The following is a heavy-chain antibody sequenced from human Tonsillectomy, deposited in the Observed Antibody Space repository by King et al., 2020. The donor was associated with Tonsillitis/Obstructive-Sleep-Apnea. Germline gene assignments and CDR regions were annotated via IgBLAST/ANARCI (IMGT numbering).Heavy chain of an antibody. V-gene: IGHV3-23*04. J-gene: IGHJ4*02. D-gene: IGHD3-3*01. Sequence: VQLVESGGGLVQPGGSLRLSCAASGFTFSSNALSWVRQAPGKGLEWVSAISGSGGSTYFADSVKCRFTISRDNSKNTLYLQMNSLRAEDTAVYYCAIRFLEWPDYWGQGTLVTVSS. CDR3: AIRFLEWPDY. CDR2: ISGSGGST. CDR1: GFTFSSNA.